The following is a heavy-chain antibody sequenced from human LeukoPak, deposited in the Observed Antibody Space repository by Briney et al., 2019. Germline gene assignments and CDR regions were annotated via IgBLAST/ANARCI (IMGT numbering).Heavy chain of an antibody. Sequence: ASVKVSCKASGYTFTGYYMHWVRQATGQGLEWMGWMNPNSGNTGYAQKFQGRVTITRNTSISTAYMELSSLRSEDTAVYYCARVPSGTYDFWSGYYRTNPYYFDYWGQGTLVTVSS. V-gene: IGHV1-8*03. D-gene: IGHD3-3*01. CDR2: MNPNSGNT. J-gene: IGHJ4*02. CDR3: ARVPSGTYDFWSGYYRTNPYYFDY. CDR1: GYTFTGYY.